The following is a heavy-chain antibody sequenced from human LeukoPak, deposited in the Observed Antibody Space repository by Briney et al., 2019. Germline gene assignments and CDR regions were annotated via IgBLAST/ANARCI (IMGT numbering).Heavy chain of an antibody. D-gene: IGHD5-12*01. Sequence: GESLQISCKGSGYSFTSYWIVWVRQMPGKGLEWMGIIYPGDSETRYSPSFQGQVSISADKSISTAYLQWSRLKASDTAMYYCARLFRGYSGYFDYWGQGTLVSVSS. CDR2: IYPGDSET. CDR3: ARLFRGYSGYFDY. V-gene: IGHV5-51*01. CDR1: GYSFTSYW. J-gene: IGHJ4*02.